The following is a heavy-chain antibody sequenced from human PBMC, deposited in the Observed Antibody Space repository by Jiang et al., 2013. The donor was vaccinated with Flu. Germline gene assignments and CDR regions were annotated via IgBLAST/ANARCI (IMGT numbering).Heavy chain of an antibody. CDR1: GYTFTGYY. CDR3: ARDPTGTRGPFDY. D-gene: IGHD1-7*01. Sequence: GAEVKKPGASVKVSCKASGYTFTGYYMHWVRQAPGQGLEWMGWINPNSGGTNYAQKFQGWVTMTRDTSISTAYMELSRLRSDDTAVYYCARDPTGTRGPFDYWGQGTLVTVSS. J-gene: IGHJ4*02. V-gene: IGHV1-2*04. CDR2: INPNSGGT.